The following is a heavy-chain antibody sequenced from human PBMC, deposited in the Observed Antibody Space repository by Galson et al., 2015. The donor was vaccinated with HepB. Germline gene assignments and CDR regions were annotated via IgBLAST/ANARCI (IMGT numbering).Heavy chain of an antibody. D-gene: IGHD5-18*01. CDR1: GYTFSGYY. V-gene: IGHV1-2*02. J-gene: IGHJ4*02. Sequence: VKVSCKASGYTFSGYYFHWVRQAPGQGLEYMGGINPNSGGTNSEQKFQGRVTMTRDTSISTFYMELSRLTSDDTAVYYCARERYSQDLKEFDYWGQGTLVTVSS. CDR3: ARERYSQDLKEFDY. CDR2: INPNSGGT.